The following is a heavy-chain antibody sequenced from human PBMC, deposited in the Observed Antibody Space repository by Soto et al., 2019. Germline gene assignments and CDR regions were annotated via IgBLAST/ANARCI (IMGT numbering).Heavy chain of an antibody. J-gene: IGHJ4*02. Sequence: QVQLVQSGAEVKKPGSSVKVSCKASGGTFSSYAISWVRQAPGQGLEWMGGLIPIFGTANYAQKFQGSVTITADESTSTAYMELSSLRSEDTAVYYCARDGQQLVPFDDWGQGTLVTVSS. CDR2: LIPIFGTA. D-gene: IGHD6-13*01. V-gene: IGHV1-69*12. CDR3: ARDGQQLVPFDD. CDR1: GGTFSSYA.